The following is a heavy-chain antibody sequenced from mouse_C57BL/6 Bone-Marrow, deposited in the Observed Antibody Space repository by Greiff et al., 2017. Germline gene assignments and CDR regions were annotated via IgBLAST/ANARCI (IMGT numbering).Heavy chain of an antibody. CDR3: ARAGRVFAY. J-gene: IGHJ3*01. V-gene: IGHV1-82*01. CDR1: GYAFSSSW. CDR2: IYPGDGDT. Sequence: VQLLESGPELVQPGASVKISCKASGYAFSSSWMNWVKQRPGKGLEWIGRIYPGDGDTNYNGKFKGKATLTADKSSSTAYRQLSSLTSEDSAVYFCARAGRVFAYWGQGTLVTVSA.